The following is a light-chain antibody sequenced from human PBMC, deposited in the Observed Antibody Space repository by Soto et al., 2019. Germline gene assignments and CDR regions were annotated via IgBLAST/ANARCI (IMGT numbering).Light chain of an antibody. Sequence: QSVLTQPASVSGSPGQSITISCAGTGGDIGAYNYVSWYQQHPGKAPKLMIYEVIRRPSGISNRFSGSKSGNTASLTIFTLQAEDEADYYCSSYTTSSTVVFGGGTKLTVL. V-gene: IGLV2-14*01. CDR1: GGDIGAYNY. CDR3: SSYTTSSTVV. CDR2: EVI. J-gene: IGLJ3*02.